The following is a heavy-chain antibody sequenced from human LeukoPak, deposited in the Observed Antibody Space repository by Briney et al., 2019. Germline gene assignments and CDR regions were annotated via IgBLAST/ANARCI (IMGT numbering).Heavy chain of an antibody. CDR1: GLSISNCA. CDR2: ITGSGDNT. J-gene: IGHJ4*02. Sequence: PGGSLRLSCAASGLSISNCAMTWVRQAPGKGLEWVSGITGSGDNTYYADSVKGRFTITRDNSKNTLYLQMTSLRVDDTAVYYCARYHTSGWNYFDYWGQGTLVSVSS. V-gene: IGHV3-23*01. D-gene: IGHD6-19*01. CDR3: ARYHTSGWNYFDY.